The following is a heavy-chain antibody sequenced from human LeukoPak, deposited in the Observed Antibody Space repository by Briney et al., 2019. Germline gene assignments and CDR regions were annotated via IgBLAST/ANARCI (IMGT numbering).Heavy chain of an antibody. CDR1: GYTFTSYG. D-gene: IGHD5-24*01. CDR3: ARGMGPLVEMATRDDY. J-gene: IGHJ4*01. CDR2: ISAYNGNT. V-gene: IGHV1-18*01. Sequence: ASVKVSCKASGYTFTSYGISWVRQAPGQGLEWMGWISAYNGNTNYAQKLQGRVTMTTDTSTSTAYMELRSLRSDDTAVYYCARGMGPLVEMATRDDYWGQEPWSPSPQ.